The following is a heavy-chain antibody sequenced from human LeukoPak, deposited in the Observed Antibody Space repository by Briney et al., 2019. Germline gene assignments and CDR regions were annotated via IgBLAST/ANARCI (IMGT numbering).Heavy chain of an antibody. CDR1: GGSISSSSYY. CDR3: ARGQGYCTNGVCRLFDY. D-gene: IGHD2-8*01. J-gene: IGHJ4*02. V-gene: IGHV4-39*07. Sequence: PSETLSLTCTVSGGSISSSSYYWGWIRQPPGKGLEWIGSIYYSGSTYYNPSLKSRVTISVDTSKNQFSLKLSSVTAADTAVYYCARGQGYCTNGVCRLFDYWGQGTLVTVSS. CDR2: IYYSGST.